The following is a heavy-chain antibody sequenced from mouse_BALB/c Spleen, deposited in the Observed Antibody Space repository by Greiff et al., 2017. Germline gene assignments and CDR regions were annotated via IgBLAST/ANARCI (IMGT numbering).Heavy chain of an antibody. V-gene: IGHV1S81*02. CDR2: INPSNGGT. CDR1: GYTFTSYY. Sequence: VQLQQSGAELVKPGASVKLSCKASGYTFTSYYMYWVKQRPGQGLEWIGEINPSNGGTNFNEKFKSKATLTVDKSSSTAYMQLSSLTSEDSAVYYCTRYDYDYGGFAYWGQGTLVTVSA. CDR3: TRYDYDYGGFAY. J-gene: IGHJ3*01. D-gene: IGHD2-4*01.